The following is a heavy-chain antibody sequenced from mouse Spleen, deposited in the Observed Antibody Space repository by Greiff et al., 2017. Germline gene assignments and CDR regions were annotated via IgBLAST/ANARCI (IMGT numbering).Heavy chain of an antibody. CDR3: AREAARATFAY. CDR1: GYTFTSYW. J-gene: IGHJ3*01. D-gene: IGHD3-1*01. CDR2: IYPSDSET. Sequence: QVQLQQPGAELVRPGSSVKLSCKASGYTFTSYWMDWVKQRPGQGLEWIGNIYPSDSETHYNQKFKDKATLTVDKSSSTAYMQLSSLTSEDSAVYYCAREAARATFAYWGQGTLVTVSA. V-gene: IGHV1-61*01.